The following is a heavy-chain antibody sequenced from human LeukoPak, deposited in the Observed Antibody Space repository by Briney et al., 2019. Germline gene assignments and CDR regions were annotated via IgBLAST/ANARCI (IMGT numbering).Heavy chain of an antibody. CDR1: GGSFSDYF. J-gene: IGHJ4*02. CDR2: INHSGST. D-gene: IGHD2-15*01. Sequence: SETLSLTCAVYGGSFSDYFWSWIRQPPGKGLECIGEINHSGSTEYNPSLKSRVIISVDTSKSQFSLRLSSVTAADTAVYYCARNLVVAGLHPNDYWGQGTLVRVSS. V-gene: IGHV4-34*01. CDR3: ARNLVVAGLHPNDY.